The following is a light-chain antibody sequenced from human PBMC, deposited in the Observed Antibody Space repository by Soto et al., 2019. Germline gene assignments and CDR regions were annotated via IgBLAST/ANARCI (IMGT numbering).Light chain of an antibody. CDR2: SAS. CDR3: YKNDTWPPVN. J-gene: IGKJ1*01. CDR1: QTISND. V-gene: IGKV3-15*01. Sequence: EVVMTPSRAIVSISPGEGVTVSCRASQTISNDLAWYQQKPGQAPSLLLYSASTRATGAPARFSGGGSGTEFTLTISIFQSESFAIHHCYKNDTWPPVNFALGTKVASK.